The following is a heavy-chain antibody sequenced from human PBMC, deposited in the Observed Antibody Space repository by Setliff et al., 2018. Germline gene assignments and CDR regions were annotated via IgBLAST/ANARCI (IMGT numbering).Heavy chain of an antibody. J-gene: IGHJ6*03. CDR3: VREGVDSRSSTDYRYYMDV. Sequence: SVKVSCKASGGTFSSYGISWVRQAPGQGLEWMGGTIPIFGTTDYAQKFQGRVTIITDESTSTAFMQLSSLRSEDTAVYYCVREGVDSRSSTDYRYYMDVWGKGTMGTVS. D-gene: IGHD3-22*01. CDR2: TIPIFGTT. V-gene: IGHV1-69*05. CDR1: GGTFSSYG.